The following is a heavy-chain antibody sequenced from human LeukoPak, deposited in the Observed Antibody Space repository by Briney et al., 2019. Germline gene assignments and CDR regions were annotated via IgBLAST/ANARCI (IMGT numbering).Heavy chain of an antibody. Sequence: SETLSLTCTVSGGSLSSDGYYWSWIRQYPGKGLEWIGYIYYSGSTNYNPSLKSRVTISVDTSKNQFSLKLSSVTAADTAVYYCARVGITGTTAFDIWGQGTMVTVSS. CDR3: ARVGITGTTAFDI. CDR1: GGSLSSDGYY. D-gene: IGHD1-7*01. V-gene: IGHV4-61*08. CDR2: IYYSGST. J-gene: IGHJ3*02.